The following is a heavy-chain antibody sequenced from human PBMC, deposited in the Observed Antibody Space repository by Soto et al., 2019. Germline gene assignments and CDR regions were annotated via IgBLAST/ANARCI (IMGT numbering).Heavy chain of an antibody. CDR2: IIPILGIA. J-gene: IGHJ4*02. D-gene: IGHD3-22*01. CDR1: GGTFSSYT. V-gene: IGHV1-69*02. CDR3: ASHVPPAYYDSSGPGDY. Sequence: QVQLVRSGAEVKKPGSSVKVSCKASGGTFSSYTISWVRQAPGQGLEWMGRIIPILGIANYAQKFQGRVTITADKSTSTAYMELSSLRSEDTAVYYCASHVPPAYYDSSGPGDYWGQGTLVTVSS.